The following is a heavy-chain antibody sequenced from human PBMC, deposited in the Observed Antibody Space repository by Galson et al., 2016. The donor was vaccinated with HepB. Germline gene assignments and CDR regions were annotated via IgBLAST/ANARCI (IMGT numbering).Heavy chain of an antibody. CDR3: AKNLGDYVVYTFDL. J-gene: IGHJ3*01. V-gene: IGHV3-7*01. CDR2: ITQDGSEK. D-gene: IGHD4-17*01. Sequence: SLRLSCAASGFTFSCYLMSWVRQAPGKGLEWVATITQDGSEKSYMDSVKGRFTISRDNAKNSLYLQMNSLRAEDTAVYYCAKNLGDYVVYTFDLWGQGTMVTVSS. CDR1: GFTFSCYL.